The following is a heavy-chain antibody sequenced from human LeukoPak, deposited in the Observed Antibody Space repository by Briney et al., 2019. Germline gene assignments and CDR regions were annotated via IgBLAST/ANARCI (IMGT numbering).Heavy chain of an antibody. J-gene: IGHJ4*02. D-gene: IGHD3-22*01. CDR1: GGSISSSNW. CDR3: ASTYYYDSSGHFDY. Sequence: SGTLSLTCAVSGGSISSSNWWSWVRQPPGKGLEWIGEIYHSGSTNYNPSLKSRVTISVDKSKNQFSLKLSSVTAADTAVYYCASTYYYDSSGHFDYWGQGTLVTVSS. V-gene: IGHV4-4*02. CDR2: IYHSGST.